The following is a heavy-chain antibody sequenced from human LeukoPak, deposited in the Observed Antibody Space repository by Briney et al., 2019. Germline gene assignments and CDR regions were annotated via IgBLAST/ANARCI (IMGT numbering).Heavy chain of an antibody. D-gene: IGHD3-10*01. CDR1: GGSITSNSYY. J-gene: IGHJ4*02. V-gene: IGHV4-39*01. CDR3: ARQRDYYGSGSYYNARSNSDY. Sequence: SETLSLTCTVSGGSITSNSYYWAWIRQPPGKGLEWIGSIYYTGSTYYIPSLKSRVTISVDTSKNQFSLNLSSVTAADAALYYCARQRDYYGSGSYYNARSNSDYWGQGTLVTVSS. CDR2: IYYTGST.